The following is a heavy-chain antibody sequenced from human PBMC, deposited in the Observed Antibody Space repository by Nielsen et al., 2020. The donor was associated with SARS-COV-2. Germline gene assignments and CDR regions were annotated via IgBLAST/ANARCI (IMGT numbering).Heavy chain of an antibody. D-gene: IGHD2-15*01. CDR2: ISGDSNYI. Sequence: GESRKISCTGSGFTFSDYSMNWVRQAPGKGLEWVASISGDSNYIFYSELVKGRFTMSRDNGKNSLYLQMNTLRSEDTALYYCTRGFYSQSDCWGQGTLVTVSS. V-gene: IGHV3-21*01. CDR1: GFTFSDYS. CDR3: TRGFYSQSDC. J-gene: IGHJ4*02.